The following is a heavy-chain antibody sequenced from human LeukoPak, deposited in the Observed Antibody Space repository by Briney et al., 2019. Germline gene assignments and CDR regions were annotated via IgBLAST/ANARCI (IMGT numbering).Heavy chain of an antibody. CDR1: GFTFSSYA. CDR2: ISFDGSNK. Sequence: GGSLRLSCAASGFTFSSYAMHWVRQAPGKGLEWVVVISFDGSNKYYADSVKGRFTISRDNSKNTLYVQMNSLRAEDTAVYYCARDLWFGELTGYGFDYWGQGTLVTVSS. CDR3: ARDLWFGELTGYGFDY. D-gene: IGHD3-10*01. J-gene: IGHJ4*02. V-gene: IGHV3-30-3*01.